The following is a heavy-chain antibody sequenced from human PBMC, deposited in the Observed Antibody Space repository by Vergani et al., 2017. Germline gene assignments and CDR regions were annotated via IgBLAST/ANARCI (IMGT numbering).Heavy chain of an antibody. CDR2: IYYSVST. Sequence: QVQLQESGPGLVKPSETLSLTCTVPGGSISSYYWSWIRQPTGKGLEWIGYIYYSVSTNYNPSLKSRVTISVDTSKNQFSLKLSSVTAADTAVYYCAREYCSGGSCYTNWFDPWGQGTLVTVSS. D-gene: IGHD2-15*01. V-gene: IGHV4-59*01. CDR1: GGSISSYY. J-gene: IGHJ5*02. CDR3: AREYCSGGSCYTNWFDP.